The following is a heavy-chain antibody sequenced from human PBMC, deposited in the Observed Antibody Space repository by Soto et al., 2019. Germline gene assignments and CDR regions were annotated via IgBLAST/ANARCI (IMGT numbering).Heavy chain of an antibody. J-gene: IGHJ3*02. D-gene: IGHD5-18*01. V-gene: IGHV4-59*01. CDR2: IYYSGST. CDR1: GGSISSYY. CDR3: ARGYSYGFDAFDI. Sequence: ETLSLTCTVSGGSISSYYWSWIRQPPGKGLEWIGYIYYSGSTNYNPSLKSRVTISVDTSKNQFSLKLSSVTAADTAVYYCARGYSYGFDAFDIWRQGTMVTASS.